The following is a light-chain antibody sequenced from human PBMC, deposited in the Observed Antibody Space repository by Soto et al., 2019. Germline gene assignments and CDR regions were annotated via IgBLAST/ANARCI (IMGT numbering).Light chain of an antibody. CDR3: QVWDSSSDHYV. J-gene: IGLJ1*01. CDR2: GGS. CDR1: NIGSKG. V-gene: IGLV3-21*02. Sequence: SYELTQPPSVSVAPGQTAMIMCGGDNIGSKGVHWYHQKPGQAPVLVVYGGSGRPSGIPERFSGSNSGNMATLTISRAEAGDEADYYCQVWDSSSDHYVFGPGTHLTVL.